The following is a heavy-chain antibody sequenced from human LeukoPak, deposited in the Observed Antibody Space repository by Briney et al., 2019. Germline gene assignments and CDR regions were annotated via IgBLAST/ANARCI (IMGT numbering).Heavy chain of an antibody. D-gene: IGHD5-12*01. CDR1: GGSFSGYY. V-gene: IGHV4-34*01. CDR3: ARLSGYSGYEPSSLDY. J-gene: IGHJ4*02. CDR2: INHSGST. Sequence: SETLSLTCAVYGGSFSGYYWSWIRRPPGKGLEWIGEINHSGSTNYNPSLKSRVTTSVDTSKNQFSLKLSSVTAADTAVYYCARLSGYSGYEPSSLDYWGQGTLVTVSS.